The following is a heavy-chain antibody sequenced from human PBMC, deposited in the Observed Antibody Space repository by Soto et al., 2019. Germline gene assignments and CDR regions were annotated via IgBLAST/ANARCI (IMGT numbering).Heavy chain of an antibody. CDR3: VKGEYYYDSSGYYPFDY. V-gene: IGHV3-9*02. Sequence: GGSLRLSCVASGFTADDYAMHWVRQAPGKGLEWVSGISSNSDTIDYADSVKGRFTISRDNAKNSVFLQMNSLRAEDTAVYYCVKGEYYYDSSGYYPFDYPGQGTLVTVSS. CDR1: GFTADDYA. J-gene: IGHJ4*02. CDR2: ISSNSDTI. D-gene: IGHD3-22*01.